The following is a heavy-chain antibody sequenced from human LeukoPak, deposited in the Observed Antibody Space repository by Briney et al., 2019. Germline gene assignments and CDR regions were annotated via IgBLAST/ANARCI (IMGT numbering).Heavy chain of an antibody. CDR1: GYTLTELS. J-gene: IGHJ4*02. Sequence: ASVKVSCKVSGYTLTELSMHWVRQAPGKGLEWMGGFDPEDGETIYAQKFQGRVTMTEDTSTDTAYMELSSLRSEGTAVYYCVSSSSWYFDYWGQGTLVTVSS. V-gene: IGHV1-24*01. CDR3: VSSSSWYFDY. D-gene: IGHD6-6*01. CDR2: FDPEDGET.